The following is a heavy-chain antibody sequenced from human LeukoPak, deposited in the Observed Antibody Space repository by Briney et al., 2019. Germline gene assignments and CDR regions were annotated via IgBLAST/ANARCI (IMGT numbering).Heavy chain of an antibody. V-gene: IGHV3-21*01. CDR3: ARDGRIAAAGLNYYYYYGMDV. D-gene: IGHD6-13*01. J-gene: IGHJ6*02. CDR2: ISSSSSYI. CDR1: GFTFSSYS. Sequence: PGGSLRLSCAASGFTFSSYSMNWVRQAPGKGLEWVSSISSSSSYIYYADSVKGRFTISRDNAKNSLYLQMNSLRAEDTAVYYCARDGRIAAAGLNYYYYYGMDVWGQGTTVTVSS.